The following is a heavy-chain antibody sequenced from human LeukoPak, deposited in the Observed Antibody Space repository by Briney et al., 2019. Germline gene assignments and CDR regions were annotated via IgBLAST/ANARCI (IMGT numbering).Heavy chain of an antibody. Sequence: PGGSLRLSCAASGFTFSSYAMSWVRQAPGKGLEWVSSISSSSSYIYYADSVKGRFTISRDNAKNSLYLQMNSLRAEDTAVYYCATDKGYDSSGYHPGNFDYWGQGTLVTVSS. CDR3: ATDKGYDSSGYHPGNFDY. V-gene: IGHV3-21*01. CDR2: ISSSSSYI. CDR1: GFTFSSYA. D-gene: IGHD3-22*01. J-gene: IGHJ4*02.